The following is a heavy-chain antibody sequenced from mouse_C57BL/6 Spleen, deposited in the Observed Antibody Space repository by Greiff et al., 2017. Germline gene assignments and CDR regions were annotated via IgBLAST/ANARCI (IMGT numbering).Heavy chain of an antibody. CDR3: ARSGLYYGSRGGCDY. CDR2: IDPSDSYT. D-gene: IGHD1-1*01. J-gene: IGHJ2*01. V-gene: IGHV1-50*01. Sequence: VQLQQPGAELVKPGASVKLSCKASGYTFTSYWLQWVKQRPGQGLEWIGEIDPSDSYTNYNQKFKGKATLTVDTSSSTAYMQLSSLTSEDSAVYDGARSGLYYGSRGGCDYWGQGTTLTGSS. CDR1: GYTFTSYW.